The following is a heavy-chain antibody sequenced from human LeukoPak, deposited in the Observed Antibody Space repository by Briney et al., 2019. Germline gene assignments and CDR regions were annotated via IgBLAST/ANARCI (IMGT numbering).Heavy chain of an antibody. Sequence: PGGSLRLSCAASGFTFSSYAMSWVRQAPGKGLEWVSAISGSGGSTYYADSVKGRFTISRDNSKNTLYLQMNSLRAEDTAVYYCAKDQKLDYVWEDPFDYWGQGTLVIVSS. V-gene: IGHV3-23*01. CDR3: AKDQKLDYVWEDPFDY. D-gene: IGHD3-16*01. CDR2: ISGSGGST. J-gene: IGHJ4*02. CDR1: GFTFSSYA.